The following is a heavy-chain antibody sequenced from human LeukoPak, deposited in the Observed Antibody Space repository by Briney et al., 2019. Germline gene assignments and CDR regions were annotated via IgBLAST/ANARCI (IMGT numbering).Heavy chain of an antibody. CDR2: INPNSGGT. J-gene: IGHJ4*02. V-gene: IGHV1-2*02. CDR3: ASIAAADRSADY. Sequence: GASVTVSCTASGYTFTGYYMHWVRQAPGQGLEWMGWINPNSGGTNYAQKFQGRVTMTRDTSISTAYMELSRLRSDDTAVYYCASIAAADRSADYWGQGTLVTVSS. CDR1: GYTFTGYY. D-gene: IGHD6-13*01.